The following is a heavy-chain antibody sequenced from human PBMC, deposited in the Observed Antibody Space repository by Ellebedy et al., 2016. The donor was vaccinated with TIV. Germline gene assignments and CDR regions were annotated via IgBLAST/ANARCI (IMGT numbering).Heavy chain of an antibody. Sequence: GESLKISCAASGFTFSAYAMHWVRQAPGKGLDWLAIFSYDGGSKYYADSVKGRFTISRDNSKNTLFLQMNSLRVEDTAVYYCAKELKEGSSDYWGQGTLVTVSS. V-gene: IGHV3-30-3*01. CDR1: GFTFSAYA. CDR3: AKELKEGSSDY. J-gene: IGHJ4*02. D-gene: IGHD6-19*01. CDR2: FSYDGGSK.